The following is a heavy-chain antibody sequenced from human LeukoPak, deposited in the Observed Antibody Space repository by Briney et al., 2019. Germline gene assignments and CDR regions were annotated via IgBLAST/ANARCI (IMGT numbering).Heavy chain of an antibody. J-gene: IGHJ6*03. Sequence: GASVKVSCKASGYTFTSYDINWVRQATGQGLEWMGWMNPNSGNTGYAQKFQGRVTITRNTSISTAYMELSSLRSEDTAVYYCARPRFNYDFWSGYYRGYYYMDVWGKGTTVTVSS. CDR1: GYTFTSYD. V-gene: IGHV1-8*03. CDR3: ARPRFNYDFWSGYYRGYYYMDV. D-gene: IGHD3-3*01. CDR2: MNPNSGNT.